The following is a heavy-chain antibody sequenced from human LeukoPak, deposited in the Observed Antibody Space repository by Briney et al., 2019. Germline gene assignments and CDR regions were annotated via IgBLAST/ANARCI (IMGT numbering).Heavy chain of an antibody. D-gene: IGHD2-15*01. V-gene: IGHV3-23*01. J-gene: IGHJ4*02. CDR1: GFDFGGRG. Sequence: GGSLRLSCVVSGFDFGGRGMSWVRQAPGKGLEWVASIAGSGGFTYYADSVKGRFTISKDKSKNTMFLQASNLRAGDTALYFCAKPLYPDEGGCYSGSYYFDYWGQGTLITVSS. CDR2: IAGSGGFT. CDR3: AKPLYPDEGGCYSGSYYFDY.